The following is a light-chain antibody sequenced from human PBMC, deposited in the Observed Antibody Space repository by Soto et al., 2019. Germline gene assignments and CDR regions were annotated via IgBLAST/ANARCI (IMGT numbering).Light chain of an antibody. CDR2: GAS. Sequence: MMTQSPATLSVSPGERATLSCRASQSVRGNIAWYQHKPGQTPRLLIYGASTRAAGIPARFSGSGSAKAFTLTISNLQSGDFAVYFCPHYNNWPRYTFRQGTKLEIK. CDR1: QSVRGN. J-gene: IGKJ2*01. V-gene: IGKV3D-15*01. CDR3: PHYNNWPRYT.